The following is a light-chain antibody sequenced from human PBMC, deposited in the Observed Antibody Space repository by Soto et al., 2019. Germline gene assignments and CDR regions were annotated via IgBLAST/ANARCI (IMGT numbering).Light chain of an antibody. CDR1: QTISSW. Sequence: DIQMTQSPSTLSGSVGDRVTITCRASQTISSWLAWYQQKPGKAPKLLIYKASTLKSGVPSRFSGSGSGTEFTLTISRLEPEDFAVYYCQQFRTFGQGTKVEIK. CDR3: QQFRT. V-gene: IGKV1-5*03. J-gene: IGKJ1*01. CDR2: KAS.